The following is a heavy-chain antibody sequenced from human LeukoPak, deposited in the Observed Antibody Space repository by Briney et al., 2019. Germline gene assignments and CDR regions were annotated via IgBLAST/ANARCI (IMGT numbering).Heavy chain of an antibody. CDR1: GFTFSSYG. J-gene: IGHJ4*02. CDR2: ISYDGSNK. V-gene: IGHV3-30*03. Sequence: PGGSLRLSCAASGFTFSSYGMHWVRQAPGKGLEWVAAISYDGSNKYYADSMKGRFTISRDNSKNTLYLQMNSLRAEDTAVYYCAGGPYDSSGYFDYWGQGTLVTVSS. CDR3: AGGPYDSSGYFDY. D-gene: IGHD3-22*01.